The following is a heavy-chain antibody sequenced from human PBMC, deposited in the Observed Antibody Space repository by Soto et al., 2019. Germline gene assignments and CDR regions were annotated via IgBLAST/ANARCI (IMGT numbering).Heavy chain of an antibody. CDR1: GFNFSGYG. Sequence: QVQLVESGGGVVQPGRSLRLSCAASGFNFSGYGMHWVRQAPGKGLEWVAILSYDGRHRYFQDSVKGRFTISRDNSENTLVLGTSSLRAEDTAIYYCAKDAGRPMTGTNYYYVDVWGKGTMVTVSS. V-gene: IGHV3-30*18. CDR2: LSYDGRHR. D-gene: IGHD1-1*01. J-gene: IGHJ6*03. CDR3: AKDAGRPMTGTNYYYVDV.